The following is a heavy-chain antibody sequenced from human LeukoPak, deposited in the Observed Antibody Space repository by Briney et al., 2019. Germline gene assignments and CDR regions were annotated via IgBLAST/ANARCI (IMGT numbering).Heavy chain of an antibody. CDR3: ARNSGSYPAPWFDP. Sequence: SVKVSCKASGGTFSSYAISWVRQAPGQGLEWMGGIIPIFGTSNYAQKFQGRVTMTTDTSTSTAYMELRSLRSDDTAVYYCARNSGSYPAPWFDPWGQGTLVTVSS. CDR2: IIPIFGTS. D-gene: IGHD1-26*01. CDR1: GGTFSSYA. V-gene: IGHV1-69*05. J-gene: IGHJ5*02.